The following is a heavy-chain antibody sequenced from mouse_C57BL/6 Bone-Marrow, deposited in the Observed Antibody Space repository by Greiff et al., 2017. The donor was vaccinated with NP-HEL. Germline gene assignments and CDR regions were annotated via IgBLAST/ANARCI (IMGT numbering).Heavy chain of an antibody. CDR2: IYWDDDK. CDR1: GFSLSTSGMG. D-gene: IGHD1-1*01. J-gene: IGHJ1*03. CDR3: ARRALYYYGSRPYWYFDV. V-gene: IGHV8-12*01. Sequence: QVQLKESGPGILQSSQTLSLTCSFSGFSLSTSGMGVSWIRQPSGKGLEWLAHIYWDDDKRYNPSLKSRLTISKDTSRNQVFLKITSVDTADTATYYCARRALYYYGSRPYWYFDVWGTGTTVTVSS.